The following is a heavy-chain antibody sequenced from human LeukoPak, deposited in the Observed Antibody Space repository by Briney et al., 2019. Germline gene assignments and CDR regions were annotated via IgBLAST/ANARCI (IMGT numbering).Heavy chain of an antibody. D-gene: IGHD1-26*01. CDR3: ARSSGGATLSLDY. V-gene: IGHV1-2*02. CDR2: INPNSGGT. J-gene: IGHJ4*02. CDR1: GYTFTGYY. Sequence: GASVKVSCKASGYTFTGYYMHWVRQAPGQGLEWMGWINPNSGGTNYAQKFQGRVTMTRDTSISTAYMELSRLRSDVTAVYYCARSSGGATLSLDYWGQGTLVTVSS.